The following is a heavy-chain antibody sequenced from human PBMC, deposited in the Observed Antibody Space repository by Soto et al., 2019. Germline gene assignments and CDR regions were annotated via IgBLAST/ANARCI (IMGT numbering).Heavy chain of an antibody. CDR3: ARDHTTHCSSTSCPNWYFDL. D-gene: IGHD2-2*01. CDR1: GFTFSSYD. Sequence: EVQLVESGGGLVQPGGSLRLSCAASGFTFSSYDMHWVRQATGKGLEWVSAIGTAGDTYYPGSMKGRFTISRENAKNSLYLQMNSLRAGDTAVYYCARDHTTHCSSTSCPNWYFDLWGRGTLVTVSS. V-gene: IGHV3-13*01. CDR2: IGTAGDT. J-gene: IGHJ2*01.